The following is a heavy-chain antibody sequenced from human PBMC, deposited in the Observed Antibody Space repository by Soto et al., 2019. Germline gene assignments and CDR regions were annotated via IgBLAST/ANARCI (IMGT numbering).Heavy chain of an antibody. D-gene: IGHD3-9*01. CDR3: ARLVTSGGWFDP. CDR2: IYYSGST. Sequence: QVQLQESGPGLVKPSETLSLTCTVSGGSISSYYWSWIRQPPGKGLEWIGYIYYSGSTNYNPSLTSRVTISVDTSKNQFSLKLSSVTAADTAVYYCARLVTSGGWFDPWGQGTLVTVSS. V-gene: IGHV4-59*01. J-gene: IGHJ5*02. CDR1: GGSISSYY.